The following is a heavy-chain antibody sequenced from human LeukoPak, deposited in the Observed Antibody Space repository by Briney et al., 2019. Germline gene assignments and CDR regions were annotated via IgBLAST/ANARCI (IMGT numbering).Heavy chain of an antibody. CDR2: MNPNSGNT. D-gene: IGHD3-22*01. CDR1: GYTFTSYD. CDR3: ARSDPYYYDRSGYPKNDY. V-gene: IGHV1-8*01. J-gene: IGHJ4*02. Sequence: ASVKVSCKTSGYTFTSYDINWVRQATGQGPEWMGWMNPNSGNTGYAQKFQGRVTMTRNTSISTAYMELSSLRPEDTAFYYCARSDPYYYDRSGYPKNDYWGQGTLVTVSS.